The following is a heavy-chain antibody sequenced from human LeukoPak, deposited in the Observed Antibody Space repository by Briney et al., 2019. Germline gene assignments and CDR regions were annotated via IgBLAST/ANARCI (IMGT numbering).Heavy chain of an antibody. V-gene: IGHV3-48*02. CDR1: GFTFSSYS. CDR3: ARDYPPHYYYYGMDV. CDR2: ISSSSSTI. J-gene: IGHJ6*02. Sequence: GGSLRLSCAASGFTFSSYSMNWVRQAPGKGLEWVSYISSSSSTIYYADSAKGRFTISRDNAKNSLYLQMNSLRDEDTAVYYCARDYPPHYYYYGMDVWGQGTTVTVSS.